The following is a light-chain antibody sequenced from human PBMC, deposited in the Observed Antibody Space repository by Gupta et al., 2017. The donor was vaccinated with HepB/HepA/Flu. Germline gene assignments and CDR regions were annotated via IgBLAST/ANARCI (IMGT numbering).Light chain of an antibody. CDR1: SSSIGAGFD. CDR3: HYSDSSLSGEV. CDR2: RNN. J-gene: IGLJ1*01. V-gene: IGLV1-40*01. Sequence: QPVLTQPPSVSGAPGQRVTISCTGSSSSIGAGFDVHWYQQLPGTDPKRLIFRNNNRPSGVPDRCSGYKSGTYASRAITGLQAEDEADDYCHYSDSSLSGEVFGTGTKLTVL.